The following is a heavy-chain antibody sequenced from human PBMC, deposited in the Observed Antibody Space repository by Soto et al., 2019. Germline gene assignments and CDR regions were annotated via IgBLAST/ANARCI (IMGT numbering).Heavy chain of an antibody. CDR3: ARSGEITGEGGFYY. Sequence: ASVKVSCKASGYTFTGYYMHWVRQAPGQGLEWMGWINPNSGGTNYAQKFQGRVTMTRDTSISTAYMELSRLRSDDTAVYYCARSGEITGEGGFYYWGRETMVAFSS. V-gene: IGHV1-2*02. D-gene: IGHD7-27*01. J-gene: IGHJ4*02. CDR1: GYTFTGYY. CDR2: INPNSGGT.